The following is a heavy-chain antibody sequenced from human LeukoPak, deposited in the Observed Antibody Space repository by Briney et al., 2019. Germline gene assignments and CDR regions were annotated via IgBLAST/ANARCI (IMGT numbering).Heavy chain of an antibody. CDR2: IYYSGST. J-gene: IGHJ6*04. CDR1: GGSISSYY. V-gene: IGHV4-59*01. Sequence: SETLSLTCTVSGGSISSYYWSWIRQSSGKGLEWIGYIYYSGSTNYNPSLKSRVTISVDTSKNQFSLKLSSVTAADTAVYYCAELGITMIGGVWGKGTTVTISS. D-gene: IGHD3-10*02. CDR3: AELGITMIGGV.